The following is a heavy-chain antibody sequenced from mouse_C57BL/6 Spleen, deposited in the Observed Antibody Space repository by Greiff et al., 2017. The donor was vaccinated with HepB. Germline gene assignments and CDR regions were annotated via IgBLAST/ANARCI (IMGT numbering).Heavy chain of an antibody. CDR2: IDPETGGT. CDR3: TRGGYYDYDGAFAY. CDR1: GYTFTDYE. D-gene: IGHD2-4*01. V-gene: IGHV1-15*01. Sequence: VQLVESGAELVRPGASVTLSCKASGYTFTDYEMHWVKQTPVHGLEWIGAIDPETGGTAYNQKFKGKAILTADKSSSTAYMELRSLTSEDSAVYYCTRGGYYDYDGAFAYWGQGTLVTVSA. J-gene: IGHJ3*01.